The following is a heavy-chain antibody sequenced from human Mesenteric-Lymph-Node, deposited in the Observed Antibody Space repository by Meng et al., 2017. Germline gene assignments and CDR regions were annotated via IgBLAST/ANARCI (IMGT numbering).Heavy chain of an antibody. D-gene: IGHD6-6*01. CDR3: ARDRLTHQYPDSSSHGTWFDP. CDR1: GFTFSSYA. V-gene: IGHV3-33*08. Sequence: GESLKISCAASGFTFSSYAMHWVRQAPGKGLEWVAVIWYDGSNKYYADSVKGRFTISRDNSKNTLYLQMNSLRAEDTAVYYCARDRLTHQYPDSSSHGTWFDPWGQGTLVTVSS. J-gene: IGHJ5*02. CDR2: IWYDGSNK.